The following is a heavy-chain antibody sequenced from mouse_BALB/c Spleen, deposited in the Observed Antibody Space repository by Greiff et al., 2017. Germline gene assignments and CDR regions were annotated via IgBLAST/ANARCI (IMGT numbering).Heavy chain of an antibody. CDR2: IDPSDSYT. CDR1: GYTFTSYW. D-gene: IGHD3-2*01. J-gene: IGHJ4*01. V-gene: IGHV1S127*01. CDR3: TRQTARATMDY. Sequence: QVQLQQPGAELVKPGASVKMSCKASGYTFTSYWMHWVKQRPGQGLEWIGVIDPSDSYTSYNQKFKGKATLTVDTSSSTAYMQLSSLTSEDSAVYYCTRQTARATMDYWGQGTSVTVSS.